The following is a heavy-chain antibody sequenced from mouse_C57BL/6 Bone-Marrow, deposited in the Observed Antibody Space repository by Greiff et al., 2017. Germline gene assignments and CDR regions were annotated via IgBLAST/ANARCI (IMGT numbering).Heavy chain of an antibody. D-gene: IGHD2-5*01. CDR2: ISNGGGST. CDR1: GFTFSDYY. Sequence: EVMLVESGGGLVQPGGSLKLSCAASGFTFSDYYMYWVRQTPEKRLEWVAYISNGGGSTYYPDTVKGRFTISRGNAKNTLYLQMSRLKSEDTAMYYCARHDYSNYVGSFFDYWGQGTTLTVSS. J-gene: IGHJ2*01. V-gene: IGHV5-12*01. CDR3: ARHDYSNYVGSFFDY.